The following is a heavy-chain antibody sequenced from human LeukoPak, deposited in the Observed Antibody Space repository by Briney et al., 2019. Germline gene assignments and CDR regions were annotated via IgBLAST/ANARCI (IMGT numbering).Heavy chain of an antibody. CDR3: ARDRLYGPPDY. V-gene: IGHV3-7*01. CDR2: IKQDGSEK. D-gene: IGHD4-17*01. Sequence: PGGSPRLSCAASGFIFSSYWMGWVRQAPGKGLEWVANIKQDGSEKYYVDSVKGRFTISRDNAKHSLSLQMNSLRAEDTAVYYCARDRLYGPPDYWGQGTLVTVSS. CDR1: GFIFSSYW. J-gene: IGHJ4*02.